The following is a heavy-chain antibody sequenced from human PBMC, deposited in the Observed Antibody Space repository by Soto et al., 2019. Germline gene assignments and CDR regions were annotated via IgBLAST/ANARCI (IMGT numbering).Heavy chain of an antibody. CDR2: IYYSGST. D-gene: IGHD3-22*01. CDR1: GGSISSYY. Sequence: SETLSLTCTVSGGSISSYYWSWIRQPPGKGLEWIGYIYYSGSTNYNPSLKSRVTISVDTSKNQFSLKLSSVTAADTAVYYCARDTNYDSSGYQYNWFDPWGQGTLVTVPS. CDR3: ARDTNYDSSGYQYNWFDP. J-gene: IGHJ5*02. V-gene: IGHV4-59*01.